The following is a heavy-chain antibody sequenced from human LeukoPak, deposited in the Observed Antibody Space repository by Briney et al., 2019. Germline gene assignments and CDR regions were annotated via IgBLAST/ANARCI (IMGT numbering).Heavy chain of an antibody. J-gene: IGHJ6*02. Sequence: SETLSLTCTVSGGYISSYYWSWIRQPPGKGLEWIGYIYYSGSTNYNPSLKSRVTISVDTSKNQFCLKLSSVTAADTAVYYCARDKGYSGSYNYYYGMDVWGQGTTVTVSS. CDR1: GGYISSYY. CDR3: ARDKGYSGSYNYYYGMDV. V-gene: IGHV4-59*01. D-gene: IGHD1-26*01. CDR2: IYYSGST.